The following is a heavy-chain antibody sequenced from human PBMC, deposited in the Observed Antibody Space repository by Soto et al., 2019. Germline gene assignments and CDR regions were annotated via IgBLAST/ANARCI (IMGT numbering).Heavy chain of an antibody. CDR3: ARSHYYDFWSGYSYFDY. Sequence: QVQLVQSGAEVKKPGASVKVSCKASGYTFTSYYMHWVRQAPGQGLEWMGIINPSGGSTSYAQKFQGRVTMTRDTSTSTVYMELSSLRSEDTAVYYCARSHYYDFWSGYSYFDYWGQGTLVTVSS. CDR2: INPSGGST. V-gene: IGHV1-46*01. CDR1: GYTFTSYY. D-gene: IGHD3-3*01. J-gene: IGHJ4*02.